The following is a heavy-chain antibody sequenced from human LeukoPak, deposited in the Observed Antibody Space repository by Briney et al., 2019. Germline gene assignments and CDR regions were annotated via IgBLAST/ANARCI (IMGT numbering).Heavy chain of an antibody. V-gene: IGHV4-59*01. D-gene: IGHD1-20*01. Sequence: SETLSLTCTVSGGAISTYYWNWIRQPPGKGLEWIGYISHSGSVNYNPSLKSRVTISEDTSKKQFSLKLSSLTAADTAVYCCARDLGGINWDAFDIWGQGTMVTVSS. J-gene: IGHJ3*02. CDR1: GGAISTYY. CDR2: ISHSGSV. CDR3: ARDLGGINWDAFDI.